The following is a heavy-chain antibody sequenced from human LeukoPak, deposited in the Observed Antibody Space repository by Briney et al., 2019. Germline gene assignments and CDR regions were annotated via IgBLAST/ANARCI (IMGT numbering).Heavy chain of an antibody. D-gene: IGHD6-6*01. CDR1: GGSISSSSYY. V-gene: IGHV4-39*01. Sequence: SETLSLTCTVSGGSISSSSYYWGWIRQPPGKGLEWIGSIFYSGSTYYNPSLKSRVTISVDTSKNQFSLKLSSVTAADTAVYYCARNSSYHFDYWAREPWSPSPQ. CDR3: ARNSSYHFDY. CDR2: IFYSGST. J-gene: IGHJ4*02.